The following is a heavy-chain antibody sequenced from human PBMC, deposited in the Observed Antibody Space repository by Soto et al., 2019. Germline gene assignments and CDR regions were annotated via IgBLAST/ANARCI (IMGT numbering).Heavy chain of an antibody. V-gene: IGHV1-2*04. D-gene: IGHD4-17*01. J-gene: IGHJ4*01. CDR2: VDPNGGGS. CDR1: GYSFTDYK. Sequence: GAPVKVFCKTSGYSFTDYKLHWVRQAPGQGLEWMGWVDPNGGGSNSAQKFQGSVTMTRDTSITTAYLDLTRLTTNDTATYFCATWVDYGDFEGFDFWG. CDR3: ATWVDYGDFEGFDF.